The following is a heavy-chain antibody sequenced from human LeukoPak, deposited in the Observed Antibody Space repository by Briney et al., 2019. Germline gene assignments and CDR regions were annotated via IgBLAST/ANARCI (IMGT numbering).Heavy chain of an antibody. V-gene: IGHV3-23*01. J-gene: IGHJ3*02. D-gene: IGHD2-2*01. CDR2: ISGSGGST. CDR1: GFTFSSYA. Sequence: GGSLRLSCAASGFTFSSYAMSWVRQAPGKGLEWVSAISGSGGSTYYADSVKGRFTISRDNSKNTLYLQMNSLRAEDTAVYYCAKLGDWALVPAALGDAFDIWGQGTMVTVSS. CDR3: AKLGDWALVPAALGDAFDI.